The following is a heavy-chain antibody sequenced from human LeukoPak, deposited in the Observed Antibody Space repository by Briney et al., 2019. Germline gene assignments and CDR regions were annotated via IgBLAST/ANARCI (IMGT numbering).Heavy chain of an antibody. J-gene: IGHJ5*02. CDR1: GGSISNYY. CDR3: ARGRDDFWSGLPYNWFDP. V-gene: IGHV4-59*12. D-gene: IGHD3-3*01. Sequence: SETLSLTCAVSGGSISNYYLNWIRQPPGKGLEWIGYINYSGSTYYNPSLKSRVTISVDRSKNQFSLKLSSVTAADTAVYYCARGRDDFWSGLPYNWFDPWGQGTLVTVSS. CDR2: INYSGST.